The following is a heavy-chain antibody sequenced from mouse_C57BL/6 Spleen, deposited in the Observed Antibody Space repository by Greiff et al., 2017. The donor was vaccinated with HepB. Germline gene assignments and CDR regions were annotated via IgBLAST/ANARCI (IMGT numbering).Heavy chain of an antibody. Sequence: EVKLMESGGGLVQPGGSLKLSCAASGFTFSDYYMYWVRQTPEKRLEWVAYISNGGGSTYYPDTVKGRFTISSDNAKNTLYLQMSRLKSEDTAMYYCARHYYDWYFDVWGTGTTVTVSS. V-gene: IGHV5-12*01. CDR2: ISNGGGST. D-gene: IGHD1-1*01. CDR1: GFTFSDYY. CDR3: ARHYYDWYFDV. J-gene: IGHJ1*03.